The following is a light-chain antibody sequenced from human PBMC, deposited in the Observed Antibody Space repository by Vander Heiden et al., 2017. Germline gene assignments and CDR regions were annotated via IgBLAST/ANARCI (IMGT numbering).Light chain of an antibody. V-gene: IGLV3-1*01. CDR3: QAWDSSTVV. J-gene: IGLJ2*01. CDR2: QDS. Sequence: SYELTQPPSVSVSPGQTASITCSGDKLGDKYACWYQQKPGQSPVLVIYQDSKRPAGIPGRFSGSNSGNTATLTISGTQAMDEDYYYWQAWDSSTVVFGGGTKLTVL. CDR1: KLGDKY.